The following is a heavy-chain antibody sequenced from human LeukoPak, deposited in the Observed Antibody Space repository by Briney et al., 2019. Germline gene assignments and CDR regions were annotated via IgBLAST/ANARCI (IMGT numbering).Heavy chain of an antibody. CDR3: ARGHDYGDYYYYYYMDV. J-gene: IGHJ6*03. D-gene: IGHD4-17*01. CDR1: GFTFSDYY. V-gene: IGHV3-11*01. CDR2: ISSSGSTI. Sequence: PGGSLRLSCAASGFTFSDYYMSWIRQAPGKGLEWVSYISSSGSTIYCADSVKGRFTISRDNAKNSLYLQMNSLRAEDTAVYYCARGHDYGDYYYYYYMDVWGKGTTVTVSS.